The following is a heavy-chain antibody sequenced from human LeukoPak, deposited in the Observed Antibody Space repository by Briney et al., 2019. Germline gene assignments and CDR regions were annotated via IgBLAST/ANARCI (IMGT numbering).Heavy chain of an antibody. J-gene: IGHJ6*02. D-gene: IGHD3-10*01. V-gene: IGHV3-30*18. Sequence: TGGSLRLSCAASGFTFNAYGIYWVRQAPGKGLECVAVISYDGNDKYYTDSVKGRFTISRDNFKRTVSLQMNSLRYDDTAVYYCAKARSPRGSFYYSMGVWGQGTTVTVSS. CDR3: AKARSPRGSFYYSMGV. CDR1: GFTFNAYG. CDR2: ISYDGNDK.